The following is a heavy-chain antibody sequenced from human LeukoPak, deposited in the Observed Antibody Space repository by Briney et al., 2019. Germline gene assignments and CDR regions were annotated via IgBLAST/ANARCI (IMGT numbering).Heavy chain of an antibody. CDR2: IYSGGST. V-gene: IGHV3-53*01. CDR3: AKAPLYSSSSDYYGMDV. D-gene: IGHD6-6*01. CDR1: GFTVSSNY. Sequence: GGSLRLSCAASGFTVSSNYMSWVRQAPGKGLEWVSVIYSGGSTYYADSVKGRFTISRDNSKNTLYLQMNSLRAEDTAVYYCAKAPLYSSSSDYYGMDVWGQGTTVTVSS. J-gene: IGHJ6*02.